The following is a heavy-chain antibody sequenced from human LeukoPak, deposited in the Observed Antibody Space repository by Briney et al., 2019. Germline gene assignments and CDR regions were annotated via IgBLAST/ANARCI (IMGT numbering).Heavy chain of an antibody. CDR2: MNPNSGNT. D-gene: IGHD3-10*01. J-gene: IGHJ4*02. CDR1: GYTFTSYD. V-gene: IGHV1-8*01. Sequence: ASVKVSCKASGYTFTSYDINWVRQATGQGLEWMGWMNPNSGNTGYAQKFQGRVTMTRNTSISTAYMELSSLRSEDTAVYYCARGSRLVRGVTSCRNYYFDYWGQGTLVTVSS. CDR3: ARGSRLVRGVTSCRNYYFDY.